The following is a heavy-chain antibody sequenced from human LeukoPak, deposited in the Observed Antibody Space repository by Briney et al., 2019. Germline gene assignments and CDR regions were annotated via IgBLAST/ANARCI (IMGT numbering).Heavy chain of an antibody. CDR3: ARQAPYYLHVEGNDAFDI. CDR2: IYPANSDT. CDR1: GYFFTTFW. V-gene: IGHV5-51*01. Sequence: HGESLKISCTASGYFFTTFWIAWVRQMPGKGLEWVGIIYPANSDTRYSPSFEGQVTISADKSIDTAYLQWSSLKTSDTAMYYCARQAPYYLHVEGNDAFDIWGQGTMVTVSS. J-gene: IGHJ3*02. D-gene: IGHD3-10*01.